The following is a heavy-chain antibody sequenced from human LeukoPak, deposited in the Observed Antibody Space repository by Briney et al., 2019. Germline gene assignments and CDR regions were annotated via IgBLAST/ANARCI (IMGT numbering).Heavy chain of an antibody. CDR2: ISSSGSTI. V-gene: IGHV3-11*01. Sequence: PGGSLRLSCAASGFTFSDYYMSWIRQAPGKGLEWVSYISSSGSTIYYADSVKGRFTISRDNSMNTLYLQMNSLRAEDTAVYYCAKSRGSSRLYPLDDWGQGTLVTVSS. J-gene: IGHJ4*02. CDR1: GFTFSDYY. D-gene: IGHD6-6*01. CDR3: AKSRGSSRLYPLDD.